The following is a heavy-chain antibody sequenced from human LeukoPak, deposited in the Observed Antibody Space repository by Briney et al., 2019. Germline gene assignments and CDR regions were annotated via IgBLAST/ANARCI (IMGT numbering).Heavy chain of an antibody. D-gene: IGHD3-3*01. CDR2: IYYGGST. CDR3: ARVSARAHDFWSGYYYYYYYMDV. Sequence: SQTLSLTCTVSGGSISYSDYYWSWIRQPPGKGLEWIGYIYYGGSTYYNPSLKSRVTISVDTSKNQFSLKLNSMTAADTAVYYCARVSARAHDFWSGYYYYYYYMDVWGKGTTVTVSS. J-gene: IGHJ6*03. V-gene: IGHV4-30-4*08. CDR1: GGSISYSDYY.